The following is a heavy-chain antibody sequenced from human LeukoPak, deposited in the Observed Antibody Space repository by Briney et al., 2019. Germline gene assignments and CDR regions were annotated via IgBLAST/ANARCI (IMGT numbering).Heavy chain of an antibody. V-gene: IGHV4-61*01. J-gene: IGHJ4*02. Sequence: PSETLSLTCTVSGGSVSSGSYYWSWIRQPPGKGLEWIGYIYYSGSTNYNPSLKSRVTISVDTSENQFSLKLSSVTAADTAVYYCARDGYYYDSSGYDYWGQGTLVTVSS. CDR2: IYYSGST. CDR3: ARDGYYYDSSGYDY. D-gene: IGHD3-22*01. CDR1: GGSVSSGSYY.